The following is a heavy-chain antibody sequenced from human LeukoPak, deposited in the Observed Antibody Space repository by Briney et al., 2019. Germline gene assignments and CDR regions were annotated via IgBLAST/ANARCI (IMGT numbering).Heavy chain of an antibody. D-gene: IGHD3-10*01. CDR2: IYYSGST. CDR1: GGSISSYY. V-gene: IGHV4-59*01. CDR3: ARSHYGSGSYD. Sequence: PSETLSLTCTVSGGSISSYYWSWIRQPPGKGLEWIGYIYYSGSTNYNPSLKSRVTISVDTSKNQFSLKLSSVTAADTAVYYCARSHYGSGSYDWGQGTLVTVSS. J-gene: IGHJ4*02.